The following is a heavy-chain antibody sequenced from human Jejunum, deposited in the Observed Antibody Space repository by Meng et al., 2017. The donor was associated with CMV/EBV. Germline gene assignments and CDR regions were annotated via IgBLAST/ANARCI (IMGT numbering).Heavy chain of an antibody. CDR2: VFYTGST. CDR1: GDSFSDYY. Sequence: TVSGDSFSDYYWTWIRQFPGKRLEWIGYVFYTGSTNYNPSLESRVSMSVDTSKKQFSLTLSAVTAADTAVYYCASHRYSAGYYSDYWAQGTLVTVSS. J-gene: IGHJ4*02. CDR3: ASHRYSAGYYSDY. V-gene: IGHV4-59*13. D-gene: IGHD3-16*02.